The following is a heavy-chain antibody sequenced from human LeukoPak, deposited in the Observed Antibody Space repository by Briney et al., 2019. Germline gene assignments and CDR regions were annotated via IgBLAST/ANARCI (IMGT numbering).Heavy chain of an antibody. D-gene: IGHD2-15*01. J-gene: IGHJ6*02. CDR1: GFTVSSNY. CDR3: ARDIAPEYYYGMDV. V-gene: IGHV3-66*01. Sequence: HPGGSLRLSCAASGFTVSSNYMSWVRQAPGKGLEWVSVIYSGGSTYYADSVEGRFTISRDNSKNTLYLQMNSLRAEDTAVYYCARDIAPEYYYGMDVWGQGTTVTVSS. CDR2: IYSGGST.